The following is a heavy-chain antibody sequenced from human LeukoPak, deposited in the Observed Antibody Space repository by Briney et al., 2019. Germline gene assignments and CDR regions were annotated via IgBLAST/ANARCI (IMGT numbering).Heavy chain of an antibody. CDR3: ARHDRRADYGDPTWFEP. D-gene: IGHD4-17*01. V-gene: IGHV4-59*08. CDR2: ISYSGNT. Sequence: PSETLSLTCHVSGASNKNYYCSWIRQPPGERLEWIGYISYSGNTRYNPSLRSRVTMSVDTSSDQFSLNLISVTAADTAVYYCARHDRRADYGDPTWFEPWGQGILVTVSS. J-gene: IGHJ5*02. CDR1: GASNKNYY.